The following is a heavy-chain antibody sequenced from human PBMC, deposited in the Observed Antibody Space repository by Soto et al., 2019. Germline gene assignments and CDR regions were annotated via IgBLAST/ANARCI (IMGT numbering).Heavy chain of an antibody. CDR3: AKEGSGSIPYYCDS. D-gene: IGHD5-12*01. J-gene: IGHJ4*01. CDR2: ISYDERNK. CDR1: GFSFSSYG. V-gene: IGHV3-30*18. Sequence: QVQLVESGGGVVQPGRSLRLSCAASGFSFSSYGMHWVRQAPGKGLEWVAVISYDERNKYYADSVAGRFTISRDNSKNTLYLQMSSLRAEDTAVYYCAKEGSGSIPYYCDSWGHGTLVTVSS.